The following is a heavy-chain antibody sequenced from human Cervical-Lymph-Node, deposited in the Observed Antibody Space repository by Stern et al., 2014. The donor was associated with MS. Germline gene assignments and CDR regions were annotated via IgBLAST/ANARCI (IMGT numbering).Heavy chain of an antibody. V-gene: IGHV3-9*01. CDR2: ITWNSVSV. Sequence: VQLGQSGGGLVQPGRSLRLSCAASGFTFDDYAMHWVRQAPGKGLEWVSGITWNSVSVGYADSVKGRFTIFRDNAKNSLYLQMNSLRGDDTALYYCAKGSGGSGYYPVALDYWGQGTLVTVSS. J-gene: IGHJ4*02. CDR1: GFTFDDYA. CDR3: AKGSGGSGYYPVALDY. D-gene: IGHD3-3*01.